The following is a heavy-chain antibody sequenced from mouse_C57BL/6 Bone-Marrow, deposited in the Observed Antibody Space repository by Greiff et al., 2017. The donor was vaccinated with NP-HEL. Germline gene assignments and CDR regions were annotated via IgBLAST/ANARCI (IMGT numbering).Heavy chain of an antibody. V-gene: IGHV1-69*01. Sequence: QVQLQQPGAELVMPGASVKLSCKASGYTFTSYWMHWVKQRPGQGLEWIGEIDPSDSYTNYNQKFKGKSTLTVDKSSSTAYMQLSSLTSEDSAVYYCARGGIYYDYDGGYAMDYWGQGTSVTVSS. CDR1: GYTFTSYW. D-gene: IGHD2-4*01. CDR3: ARGGIYYDYDGGYAMDY. CDR2: IDPSDSYT. J-gene: IGHJ4*01.